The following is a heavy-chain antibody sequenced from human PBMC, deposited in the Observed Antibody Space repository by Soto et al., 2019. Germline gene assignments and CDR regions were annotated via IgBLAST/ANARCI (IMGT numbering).Heavy chain of an antibody. V-gene: IGHV4-30-4*01. CDR2: IYYSGST. J-gene: IGHJ4*02. CDR1: GGSISSGDYY. D-gene: IGHD3-10*01. CDR3: ARSSYGSGSYYYFDY. Sequence: QVQLQESGPGLVKPSQTLSLTCTVSGGSISSGDYYWSWIRQPPGKGLEWIGYIYYSGSTYYNPSLKSRVTXPXXXSXXQFSLKLSSVTAADTAVYYCARSSYGSGSYYYFDYWGQGTLVTVSS.